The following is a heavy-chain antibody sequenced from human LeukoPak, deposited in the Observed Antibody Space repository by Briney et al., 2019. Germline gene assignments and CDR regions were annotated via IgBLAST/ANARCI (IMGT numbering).Heavy chain of an antibody. CDR1: GFTFSSYW. CDR3: ARESGAAAPGL. V-gene: IGHV3-74*01. CDR2: IKTDGSST. J-gene: IGHJ4*02. D-gene: IGHD6-13*01. Sequence: PGGSLRLSCAASGFTFSSYWMYWVRQAPGKGLVRVSRIKTDGSSTGYADSVKGRFTISRDNAKNTLYLQMNSLRAEDTAVYYCARESGAAAPGLWGQGTLVTVSS.